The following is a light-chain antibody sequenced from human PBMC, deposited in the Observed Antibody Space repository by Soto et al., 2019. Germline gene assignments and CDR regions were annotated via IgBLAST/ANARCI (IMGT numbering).Light chain of an antibody. CDR3: LQDYTYPRT. J-gene: IGKJ4*01. Sequence: GDRVTITCWASQGIRHDLGWYQQKPGKAPELLIYAASILQSGVPSRFSGSGSGTDFTLTITSLQPEDSAIYYCLQDYTYPRTFGGGTKVDIK. CDR2: AAS. V-gene: IGKV1-6*01. CDR1: QGIRHD.